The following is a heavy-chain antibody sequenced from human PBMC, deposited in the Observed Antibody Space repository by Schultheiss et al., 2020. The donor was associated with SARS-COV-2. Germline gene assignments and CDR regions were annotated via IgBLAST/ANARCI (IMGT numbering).Heavy chain of an antibody. CDR1: GYSFTTYG. CDR2: ISPYNGNT. Sequence: ASVKVSCKASGYSFTTYGITWVRQDPGQGLEWMGWISPYNGNTNYAQKFQGRVTMTTDTSTSTAYMELRSLTSDDTAVYYCARILTSASTRVDYWGQGTLVTVSS. V-gene: IGHV1-18*04. CDR3: ARILTSASTRVDY. J-gene: IGHJ4*02. D-gene: IGHD2/OR15-2a*01.